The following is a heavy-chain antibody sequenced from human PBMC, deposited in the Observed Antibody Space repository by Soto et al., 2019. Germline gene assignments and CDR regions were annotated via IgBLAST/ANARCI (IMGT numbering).Heavy chain of an antibody. CDR1: GDSISNYY. CDR2: IYYSGST. D-gene: IGHD4-4*01. J-gene: IGHJ5*02. Sequence: SSETLSLTCTVSGDSISNYYWSWIRQPPGKGLEWIGYIYYSGSTNYNPSLKSRVTISVDTSMNQFSLKLTSVTAADTALYYCARSPRNYHGKWFDPWGQGTLVTVSS. V-gene: IGHV4-59*01. CDR3: ARSPRNYHGKWFDP.